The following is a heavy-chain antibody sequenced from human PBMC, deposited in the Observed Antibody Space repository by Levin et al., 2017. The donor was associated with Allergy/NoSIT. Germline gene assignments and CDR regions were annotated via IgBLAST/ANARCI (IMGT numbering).Heavy chain of an antibody. Sequence: SETLSLTCKVSGGSISSGSYYWSWIRQPAAKGLEWIGRIYSSGSANYNPSLKSRVTISVDTSKNQFSLKLSSVTAADTAVFYCARAEVGSEHWGQGTLVTVSS. CDR1: GGSISSGSYY. V-gene: IGHV4-61*02. CDR3: ARAEVGSEH. CDR2: IYSSGSA. J-gene: IGHJ4*02. D-gene: IGHD3-10*01.